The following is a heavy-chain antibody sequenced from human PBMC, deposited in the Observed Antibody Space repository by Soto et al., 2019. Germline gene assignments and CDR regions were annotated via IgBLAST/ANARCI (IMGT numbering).Heavy chain of an antibody. V-gene: IGHV4-34*01. CDR2: INHSGST. D-gene: IGHD2-15*01. J-gene: IGHJ4*02. CDR3: ARQFVVVVATNRGHYFDY. CDR1: GGSFSGYY. Sequence: SETLSLTCAVYGGSFSGYYWSWIRQPPGKGLEWIGEINHSGSTNYNPSLKSRVSISVDTSKNQFSLKLSSVTAADTAVYFCARQFVVVVATNRGHYFDYWGQGTLVTVSS.